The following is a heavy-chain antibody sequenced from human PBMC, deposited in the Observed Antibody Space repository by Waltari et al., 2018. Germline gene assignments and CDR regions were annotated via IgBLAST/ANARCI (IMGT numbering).Heavy chain of an antibody. D-gene: IGHD2-15*01. CDR3: ARDVLHSAPSFSDS. J-gene: IGHJ1*01. Sequence: QVQLVQSGAEVEKPGASVKVSCKASGYAFMRFGFNWVRQAPGQGLEWMGWISAYSGKTEFAQKFQDRVTLTTDTSTSTAYMELTSLRSDDTALYYCARDVLHSAPSFSDSWGQGTLVTVSS. CDR1: GYAFMRFG. CDR2: ISAYSGKT. V-gene: IGHV1-18*01.